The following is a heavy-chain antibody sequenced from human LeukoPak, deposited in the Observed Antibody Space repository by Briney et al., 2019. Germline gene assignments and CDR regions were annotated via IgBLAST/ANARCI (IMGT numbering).Heavy chain of an antibody. CDR2: IIHIFGTS. Sequence: GASVKVSCKDSGCTFSSYAINWVRQAPGQGLEWMGGIIHIFGTSNYAQKFQGRVTITADKPTSTAYMEASSLPYVGRAVYYCARRPCSSASCSRFWWYFDLWGRGTLVTVSS. CDR3: ARRPCSSASCSRFWWYFDL. J-gene: IGHJ2*01. D-gene: IGHD2-2*01. V-gene: IGHV1-69*06. CDR1: GCTFSSYA.